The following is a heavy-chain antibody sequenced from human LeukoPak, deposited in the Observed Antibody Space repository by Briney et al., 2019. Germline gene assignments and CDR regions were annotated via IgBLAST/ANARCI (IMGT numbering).Heavy chain of an antibody. CDR2: IKPDGSEK. Sequence: GGSLRLSCAASGLTFSNYWMSWVRQAPGKGLEWVANIKPDGSEKYYVDSVKGRFTVSRDNAKNSLYLQMNSLRAEDTAVYYCARAYGRGWYGGPDYWAQGSLVTVPS. CDR1: GLTFSNYW. J-gene: IGHJ4*02. V-gene: IGHV3-7*01. CDR3: ARAYGRGWYGGPDY. D-gene: IGHD6-19*01.